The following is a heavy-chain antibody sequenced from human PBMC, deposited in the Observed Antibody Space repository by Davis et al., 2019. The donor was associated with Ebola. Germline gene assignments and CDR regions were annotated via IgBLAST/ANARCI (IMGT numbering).Heavy chain of an antibody. D-gene: IGHD6-19*01. CDR1: GFTVSSNY. V-gene: IGHV3-53*04. CDR3: ARDRISSGSGGMDV. CDR2: IYSGGST. J-gene: IGHJ6*02. Sequence: GESLKISCAASGFTVSSNYMSWVRQAPGKVLEWVSVIYSGGSTYYADSVKGRFTISRHNSKNTLYLQMNSLRAEDTAVYYCARDRISSGSGGMDVWGQGTTVTVSS.